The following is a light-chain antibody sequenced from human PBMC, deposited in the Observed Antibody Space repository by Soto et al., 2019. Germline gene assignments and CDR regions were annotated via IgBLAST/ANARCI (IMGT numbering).Light chain of an antibody. CDR2: DAP. J-gene: IGKJ5*01. V-gene: IGKV3-11*01. CDR3: QQRSNWPIT. Sequence: EIVLTQSPATLSLSPGERATLSCRASQSVSSYLAWYQQKPGQAPRLLIYDAPNRATGIPVRFSGSGSGTDFTLTISSLEPEDFAVYYCQQRSNWPITFGQGTRLEIK. CDR1: QSVSSY.